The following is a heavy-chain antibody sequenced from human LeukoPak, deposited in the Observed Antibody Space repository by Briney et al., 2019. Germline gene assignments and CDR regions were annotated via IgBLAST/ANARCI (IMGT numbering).Heavy chain of an antibody. D-gene: IGHD3-22*01. Sequence: GGSLRLSCAASEFTFSNYSVNWVRQAPGKGLECVSYISSSSSTIYYADSVKGRFTVSRDNSKNTLYLQMNSLRTEDTAKYYCARDGDSRGYSLDFWGQGTLVTVSS. CDR3: ARDGDSRGYSLDF. CDR1: EFTFSNYS. J-gene: IGHJ4*02. V-gene: IGHV3-48*04. CDR2: ISSSSSTI.